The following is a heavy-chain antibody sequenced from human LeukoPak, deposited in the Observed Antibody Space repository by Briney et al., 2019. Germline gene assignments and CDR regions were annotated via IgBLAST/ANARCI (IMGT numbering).Heavy chain of an antibody. CDR1: GYTFTCYY. CDR3: ARAHYYGSGSYYIGVPDD. V-gene: IGHV1-2*02. CDR2: INLSSGGT. Sequence: ASVKVSCKASGYTFTCYYMHWVRQAPGRGVEWMGWINLSSGGTNYAQMFQGRVTMTRDTSISTAYMELSRLRSDDTAVYYCARAHYYGSGSYYIGVPDDWGQGTLVTVSS. J-gene: IGHJ4*02. D-gene: IGHD3-10*01.